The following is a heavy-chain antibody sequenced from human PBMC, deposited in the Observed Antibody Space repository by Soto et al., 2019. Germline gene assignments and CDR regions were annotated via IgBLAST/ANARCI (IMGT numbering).Heavy chain of an antibody. CDR2: SNYGGPT. J-gene: IGHJ6*02. D-gene: IGHD6-13*01. V-gene: IGHV4-39*01. CDR3: ARHGAYSTSVYYYYGMDV. CDR1: GGAINSTVYY. Sequence: CTVSGGAINSTVYYWGLIRQPPGKVLEWIGSSNYGGPTYYSPSLQSRVTISLDTAKNHFSLNLRSVTAADTAVYYCARHGAYSTSVYYYYGMDVWGQGTTVTVSS.